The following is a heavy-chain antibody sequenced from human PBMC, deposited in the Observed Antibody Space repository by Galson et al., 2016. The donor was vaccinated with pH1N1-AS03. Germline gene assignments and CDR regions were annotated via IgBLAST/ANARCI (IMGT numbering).Heavy chain of an antibody. Sequence: QSGAEVKKPGDSLKISCKSSGSGFNGYWTGWVRQMPGKGLEWMGIIFPGDSDTRYSPSFQGQVTISAGKSTRTTYLQWRSLKASDTAIYYCARPAHYDSSGRDALDVWGQGTMLIVPS. D-gene: IGHD3-22*01. CDR2: IFPGDSDT. J-gene: IGHJ3*01. CDR1: GSGFNGYW. CDR3: ARPAHYDSSGRDALDV. V-gene: IGHV5-51*03.